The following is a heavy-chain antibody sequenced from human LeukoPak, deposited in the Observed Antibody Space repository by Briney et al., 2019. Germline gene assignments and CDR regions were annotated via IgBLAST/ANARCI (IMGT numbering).Heavy chain of an antibody. V-gene: IGHV3-30-3*01. CDR3: ARAQGGKNWFDP. Sequence: PGGSLRLSCAASGFTFSSYAMHWVRQAPGKGLEWVAVISYDGSNKYYADSVKGRFTISRDNSKNTLYLQMNSLRAEDTAVYYCARAQGGKNWFDPWGQGTLVTVSS. J-gene: IGHJ5*02. CDR1: GFTFSSYA. CDR2: ISYDGSNK. D-gene: IGHD3-16*01.